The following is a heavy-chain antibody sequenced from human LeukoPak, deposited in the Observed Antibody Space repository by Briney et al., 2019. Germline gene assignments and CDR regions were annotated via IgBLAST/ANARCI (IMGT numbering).Heavy chain of an antibody. J-gene: IGHJ5*02. CDR2: ISGSGGST. D-gene: IGHD2-2*01. CDR1: GFTFDDYA. V-gene: IGHV3-23*01. CDR3: AKEIGYCSSTSCYRQDP. Sequence: GGSLRLSCAASGFTFDDYAMHWVRQAPGKGLEWVSAISGSGGSTYYADSVKGRFTISRDNSKNTLYLQMNSLRAEDTAVYYCAKEIGYCSSTSCYRQDPWGQGTLVTVSS.